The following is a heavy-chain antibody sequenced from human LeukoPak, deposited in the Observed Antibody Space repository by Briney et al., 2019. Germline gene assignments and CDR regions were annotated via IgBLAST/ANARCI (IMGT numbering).Heavy chain of an antibody. CDR2: INQDGSEK. V-gene: IGHV3-7*01. CDR3: SRALEV. J-gene: IGHJ6*04. Sequence: GGSLRLSCAASGFTFSSYEMNWVRQAPGRGLEWVANINQDGSEKYFVDSVRGRFTIFRDNAKNTLYLQMNSLRAEDTAVYYCSRALEVWGKGTTVTVSS. CDR1: GFTFSSYE.